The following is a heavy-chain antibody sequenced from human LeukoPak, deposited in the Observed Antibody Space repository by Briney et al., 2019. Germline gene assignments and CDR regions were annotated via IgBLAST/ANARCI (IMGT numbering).Heavy chain of an antibody. V-gene: IGHV1-24*01. J-gene: IGHJ4*02. Sequence: GASVKVSCKVSGYTLTELSMHWVRQAPGKGLEWMGGFDPEDGETIYAQKFQGRVAMTEDTSTDTAYMELSSLRSEDTAVYYCARASFDYDSSELDYWGQGTLVTVSS. D-gene: IGHD3-22*01. CDR2: FDPEDGET. CDR3: ARASFDYDSSELDY. CDR1: GYTLTELS.